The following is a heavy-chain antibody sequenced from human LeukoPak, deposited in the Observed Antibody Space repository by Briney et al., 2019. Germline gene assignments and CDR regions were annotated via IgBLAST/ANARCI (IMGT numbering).Heavy chain of an antibody. Sequence: SVKVSCKASGGTFSSYPISWVRQAPGQGLEWMGGIIPIFGTANYAQKFQGRVTITTDESTSTAYMELSSLRSEDTAVYYCARGPYYYDSSGYLRAAEYFQHWGQGTLVTVSS. D-gene: IGHD3-22*01. V-gene: IGHV1-69*05. CDR2: IIPIFGTA. J-gene: IGHJ1*01. CDR3: ARGPYYYDSSGYLRAAEYFQH. CDR1: GGTFSSYP.